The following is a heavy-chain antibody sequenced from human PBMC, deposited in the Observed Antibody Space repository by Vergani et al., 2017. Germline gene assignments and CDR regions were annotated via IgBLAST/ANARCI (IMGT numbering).Heavy chain of an antibody. CDR3: AKDMDYGDFFDY. Sequence: EVQLLESGGNLIQPGGSLRLSCAASGFTFSSYAMSWVRQAPGKGLEWVSIISDSGGSTYYADSVKGRFTISRDNSKNTLYLQMNSLRAEDTAVYYCAKDMDYGDFFDYWGQGTLVTVSS. CDR1: GFTFSSYA. CDR2: ISDSGGST. V-gene: IGHV3-23*01. J-gene: IGHJ4*02. D-gene: IGHD4-17*01.